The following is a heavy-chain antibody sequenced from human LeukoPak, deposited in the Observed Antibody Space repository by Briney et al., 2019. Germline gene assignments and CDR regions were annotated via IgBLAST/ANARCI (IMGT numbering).Heavy chain of an antibody. D-gene: IGHD3-9*01. Sequence: GGSLRLSCAASEFSVGSNYMTWVRQAPGKGLEWVSLIYSGGSTYYADSVKGRFTLSRDNAKNSLYLQMNSLRADDTAVYYCARDFDEMDAFDIWGQGTMVIVSS. CDR1: EFSVGSNY. CDR3: ARDFDEMDAFDI. V-gene: IGHV3-66*01. J-gene: IGHJ3*02. CDR2: IYSGGST.